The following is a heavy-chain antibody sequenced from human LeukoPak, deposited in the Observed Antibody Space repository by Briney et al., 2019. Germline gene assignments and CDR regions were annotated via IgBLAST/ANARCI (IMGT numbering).Heavy chain of an antibody. V-gene: IGHV3-23*01. CDR3: ARGSPYYYGSGSVYFDY. Sequence: PGGSLRLSCAASGFTFSSYGMSWVRQAPGKGLEWVSAISGSGGSTYYADSVKGRFTISRDNSKNTLYLQMNSLRAEDTAVYYCARGSPYYYGSGSVYFDYWGQGTLVTVSS. CDR2: ISGSGGST. D-gene: IGHD3-10*01. J-gene: IGHJ4*02. CDR1: GFTFSSYG.